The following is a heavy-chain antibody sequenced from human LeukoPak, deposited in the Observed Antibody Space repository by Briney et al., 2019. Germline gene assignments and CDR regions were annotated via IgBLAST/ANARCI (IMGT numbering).Heavy chain of an antibody. D-gene: IGHD3-9*01. J-gene: IGHJ4*02. Sequence: GGSLRLSCTASGFTFGDYAMSWVRQAPGKGLEWVGLIRSKAYGGTTEYAASVKGRFTISRDDSKSIAYLQMNSLKTEDTAVYYCTRARGGYDILTGYFLWGQGTLFTVSS. CDR3: TRARGGYDILTGYFL. CDR1: GFTFGDYA. CDR2: IRSKAYGGTT. V-gene: IGHV3-49*04.